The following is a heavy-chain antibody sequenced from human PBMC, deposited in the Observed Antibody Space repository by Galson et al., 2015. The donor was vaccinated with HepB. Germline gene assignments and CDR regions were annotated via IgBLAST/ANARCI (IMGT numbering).Heavy chain of an antibody. CDR3: GRDQFGGYDLTGVLHY. CDR1: GYTFTSYS. Sequence: SVKVSCKASGYTFTSYSMHWVRQAPGQRLEWMGWINAGNGNTKYSLKFQDRVTITRDTSASTAYMELNSLRSEDTAVYYCGRDQFGGYDLTGVLHYWGQGTLVTVSS. J-gene: IGHJ4*02. V-gene: IGHV1-3*01. CDR2: INAGNGNT. D-gene: IGHD5-12*01.